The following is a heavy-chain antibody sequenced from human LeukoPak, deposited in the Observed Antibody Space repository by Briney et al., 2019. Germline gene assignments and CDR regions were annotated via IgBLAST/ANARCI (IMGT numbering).Heavy chain of an antibody. J-gene: IGHJ5*02. Sequence: SQTLSLTCTVSGGSISSGSYYWSWIRQPAGKGLEWIGRIYTSGSTNYNPSLKSRVTMSVDTSKNQFSLKLSSVTAADTAVYYCASQFLWSGYNPWGQGTLVTVSS. CDR2: IYTSGST. D-gene: IGHD3-3*01. CDR3: ASQFLWSGYNP. CDR1: GGSISSGSYY. V-gene: IGHV4-61*02.